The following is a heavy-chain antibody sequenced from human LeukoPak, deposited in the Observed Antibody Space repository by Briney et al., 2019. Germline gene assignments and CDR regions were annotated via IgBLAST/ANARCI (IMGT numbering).Heavy chain of an antibody. Sequence: QAGGSLRLSCAASGFTFSSYAMSWVRQAPGKGLEWVSIISDSGGNTYYADSVKGRFTISRDNAKNSLYLQMNSLRAEDTAVYYCARTKLGIGAFDIWGQGTMVTVSS. V-gene: IGHV3-23*01. CDR2: ISDSGGNT. J-gene: IGHJ3*02. CDR3: ARTKLGIGAFDI. D-gene: IGHD7-27*01. CDR1: GFTFSSYA.